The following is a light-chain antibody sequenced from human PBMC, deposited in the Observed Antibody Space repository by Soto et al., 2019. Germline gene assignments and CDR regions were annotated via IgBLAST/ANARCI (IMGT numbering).Light chain of an antibody. CDR2: GAS. Sequence: EIVLTQSPGTLSLSPGERATLSCRASQSFSSSYLAWYQQKPGQAPRLLIYGASSRATGIPDRFSGSGSGTDFTLTISSLEPEDFAVYYCQHFGSVLSTLGPGTKVDIK. V-gene: IGKV3-20*01. CDR1: QSFSSSY. CDR3: QHFGSVLST. J-gene: IGKJ3*01.